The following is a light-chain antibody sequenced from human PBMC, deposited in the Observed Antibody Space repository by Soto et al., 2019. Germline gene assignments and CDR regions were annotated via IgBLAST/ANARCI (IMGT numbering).Light chain of an antibody. CDR1: SSNIGADYY. Sequence: QSVLTQPPSVSGAPGQRVTISCTGSSSNIGADYYVHWYQQLPGKAPKLLIYGVSNRPSGVSDRFSGFKSGTTASLTISGLQAEDEADYYCSSYTSSSTYVFGTGTKVTVL. CDR2: GVS. J-gene: IGLJ1*01. CDR3: SSYTSSSTYV. V-gene: IGLV1-40*01.